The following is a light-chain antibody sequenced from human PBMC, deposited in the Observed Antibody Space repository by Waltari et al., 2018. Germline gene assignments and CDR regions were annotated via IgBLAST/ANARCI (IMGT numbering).Light chain of an antibody. CDR1: QTINNW. CDR2: DAS. J-gene: IGKJ1*01. CDR3: HQYNTFSGS. Sequence: DIQMTQSPSTLSASVGDKVTITCRASQTINNWLAWDQLKPGKAPKLLIYDASTLHSGVPSRFSGSRSETQFSLTISSLQPDDFATYFCHQYNTFSGSFGQGTKVEVK. V-gene: IGKV1-5*03.